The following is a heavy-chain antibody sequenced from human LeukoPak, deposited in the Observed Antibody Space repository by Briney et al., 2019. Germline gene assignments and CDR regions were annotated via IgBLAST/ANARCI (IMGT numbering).Heavy chain of an antibody. CDR1: GGSISSYY. J-gene: IGHJ6*03. V-gene: IGHV4-59*08. CDR2: IYYSGST. Sequence: SETVSRTCTVSGGSISSYYWSWIRQPPGKGLEWIGYIYYSGSTNYNPSLKSRVTISVDTSKNQFSLKLSSVTAADTAVYYCARGPYAFYYYMDVWGKGTTVTVSS. D-gene: IGHD3-16*01. CDR3: ARGPYAFYYYMDV.